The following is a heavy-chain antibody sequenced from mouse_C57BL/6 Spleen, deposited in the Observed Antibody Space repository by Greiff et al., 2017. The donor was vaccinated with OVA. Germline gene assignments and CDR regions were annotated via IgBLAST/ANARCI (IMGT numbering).Heavy chain of an antibody. CDR2: INPNYGTT. V-gene: IGHV1-39*01. Sequence: VQLQQSGPELVKPGASVKISCKASGYSFTDYNMNWVKQSNGKSLEWIGVINPNYGTTSYNQKFKGKATLTVDQSSSTAYMLLNILTSEDSAVYYSARGEIGVGRGGCDYWGQGTTLTVSS. CDR1: GYSFTDYN. CDR3: ARGEIGVGRGGCDY. J-gene: IGHJ2*01. D-gene: IGHD1-1*01.